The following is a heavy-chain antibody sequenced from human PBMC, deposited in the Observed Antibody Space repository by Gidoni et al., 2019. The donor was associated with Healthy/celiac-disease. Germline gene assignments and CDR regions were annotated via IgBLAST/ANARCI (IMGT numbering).Heavy chain of an antibody. CDR2: IRSSSSYI. CDR3: ARVVAGAAATIFDY. CDR1: GFTFSSYS. Sequence: EVQLVESGGGLVKPGGSLRLSCAASGFTFSSYSMNWVRQAPGKGLEWVSSIRSSSSYIYYADSVKGRFTISRDNAKNSLYLQMNSLRAEETAVYYCARVVAGAAATIFDYWGQGTLVTVSS. J-gene: IGHJ4*02. D-gene: IGHD6-13*01. V-gene: IGHV3-21*01.